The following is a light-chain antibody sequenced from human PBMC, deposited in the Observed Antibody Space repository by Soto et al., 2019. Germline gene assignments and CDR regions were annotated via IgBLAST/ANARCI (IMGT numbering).Light chain of an antibody. V-gene: IGKV3-20*01. J-gene: IGKJ5*01. CDR3: QQYGSSPPIT. CDR1: QSVSSSY. CDR2: GAS. Sequence: EIVLTQSPGTLSLSQRERATLSCRASQSVSSSYLAWYQQKPGQAPRLLIYGASSRATGIPDRFSGSGSGTDFTLTISRLEPEDFAVYYCQQYGSSPPITFGQGTRLEIK.